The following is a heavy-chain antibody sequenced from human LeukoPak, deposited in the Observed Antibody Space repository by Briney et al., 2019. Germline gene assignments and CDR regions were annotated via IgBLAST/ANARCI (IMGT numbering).Heavy chain of an antibody. V-gene: IGHV3-53*01. CDR1: GFTVSSNY. J-gene: IGHJ4*02. CDR3: ARGDDFWSGYNY. D-gene: IGHD3-3*01. CDR2: IYSGGST. Sequence: GGSLRLSCAASGFTVSSNYMSWVRQAPGKGLGWVSVIYSGGSTYYADSVKGRFTISRDNSKNTLYLQMNSLRAEDTAVYYCARGDDFWSGYNYWGQGTLVTVSS.